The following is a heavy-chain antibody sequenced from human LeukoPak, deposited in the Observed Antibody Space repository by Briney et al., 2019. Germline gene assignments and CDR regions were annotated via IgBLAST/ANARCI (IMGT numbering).Heavy chain of an antibody. V-gene: IGHV3-21*01. CDR3: ASEAAAAHDAFDI. J-gene: IGHJ3*02. Sequence: GGSLRLSCAASGFTFSSYSMNWVRQAPGKGLEWVSSISSSSSYIYYADSVKGRFTISRDSAKNSLYLQMNSLRAEDTAVYYCASEAAAAHDAFDIWGQGTMVTVSS. CDR2: ISSSSSYI. D-gene: IGHD6-13*01. CDR1: GFTFSSYS.